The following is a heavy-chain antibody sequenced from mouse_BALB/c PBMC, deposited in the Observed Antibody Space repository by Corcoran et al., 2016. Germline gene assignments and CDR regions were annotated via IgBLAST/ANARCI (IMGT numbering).Heavy chain of an antibody. D-gene: IGHD2-10*01. CDR1: GYSITSGYY. CDR3: ATYYGNYYAMDY. CDR2: ISYDGSN. J-gene: IGHJ4*01. Sequence: DVQLQESGPGLVKPSQSLSLTCSVTGYSITSGYYWNWLRQFPGNKLEWMGYISYDGSNNYNPSLKNRISITRDTSKNQFFLKLNSVTTEDTATYYCATYYGNYYAMDYWGQGTSVTVSS. V-gene: IGHV3-6*02.